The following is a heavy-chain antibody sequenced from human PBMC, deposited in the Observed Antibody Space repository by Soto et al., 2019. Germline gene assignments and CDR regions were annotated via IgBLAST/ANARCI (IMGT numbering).Heavy chain of an antibody. Sequence: GGSLRLSCAASGFTFSSYAMSWVRQAPGKGLEWVSAISGSGGSTYYADSVKGRFTISRDNAKNSLYLQMNSLRDEDTAVYYCARNPPHGDFDYNWFDPWGQGTLVTVSS. V-gene: IGHV3-23*01. CDR2: ISGSGGST. D-gene: IGHD2-21*01. CDR3: ARNPPHGDFDYNWFDP. J-gene: IGHJ5*02. CDR1: GFTFSSYA.